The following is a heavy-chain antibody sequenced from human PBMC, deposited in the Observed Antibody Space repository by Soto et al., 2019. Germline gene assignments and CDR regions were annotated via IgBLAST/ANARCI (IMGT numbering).Heavy chain of an antibody. D-gene: IGHD3-22*01. J-gene: IGHJ4*02. Sequence: GASVKVSCKASGYTFASYAISWMRQAPGQGLEWMGWISAYNGNTNYAQKLQGRVTMTTDTSTSTAYMELRSLRSDDTAVYYCARRLPYDSSGYVGFDYWGQGTRVTVAS. CDR2: ISAYNGNT. CDR3: ARRLPYDSSGYVGFDY. V-gene: IGHV1-18*01. CDR1: GYTFASYA.